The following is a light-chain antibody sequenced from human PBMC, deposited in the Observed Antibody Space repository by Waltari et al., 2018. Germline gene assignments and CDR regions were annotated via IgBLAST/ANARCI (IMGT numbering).Light chain of an antibody. CDR2: DVS. CDR1: SREVGGYNY. J-gene: IGLJ3*02. CDR3: CSFTSRSTWV. V-gene: IGLV2-14*01. Sequence: QSALTQPASVSGSPGQSLTISCTGTSREVGGYNYVSWYQQHPGKVPKLLIFDVSNPPSGVSSRFSGSKSGNTASLTISGLQAEDESDYYCCSFTSRSTWVFGGGTKLTVL.